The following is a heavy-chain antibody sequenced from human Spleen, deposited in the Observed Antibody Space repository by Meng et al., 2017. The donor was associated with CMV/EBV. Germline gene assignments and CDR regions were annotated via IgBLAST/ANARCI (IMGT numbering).Heavy chain of an antibody. Sequence: ASVKVSCKAAGYTFTSYDINWVRQAAGQGLEWMGWMNPNSGNTGSAQRFHDRITMTRDTSISTAYMELSSLTSEDTAVYYCARGGHCIGTSCYWGGWFGPWGQGTLVTVSS. J-gene: IGHJ5*02. CDR1: GYTFTSYD. V-gene: IGHV1-8*01. CDR2: MNPNSGNT. CDR3: ARGGHCIGTSCYWGGWFGP. D-gene: IGHD2-2*01.